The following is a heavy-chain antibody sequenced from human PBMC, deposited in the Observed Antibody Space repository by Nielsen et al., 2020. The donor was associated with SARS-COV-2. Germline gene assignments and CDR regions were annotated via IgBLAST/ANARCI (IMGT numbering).Heavy chain of an antibody. D-gene: IGHD1-1*01. J-gene: IGHJ4*02. CDR3: AGFTTATATFDY. CDR1: GGSISSGAYY. CDR2: IYYSGGT. Sequence: LRLSCTVSGGSISSGAYYWSWIRQHPGKGLEWIGYIYYSGGTFCNPSLKSRLTISVDTSKNQFSLNLATVTAADTAVYYCAGFTTATATFDYWGQGTLVTVPS. V-gene: IGHV4-31*03.